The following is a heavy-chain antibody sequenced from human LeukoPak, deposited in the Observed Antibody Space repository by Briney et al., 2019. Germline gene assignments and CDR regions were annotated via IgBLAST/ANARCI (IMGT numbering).Heavy chain of an antibody. Sequence: GGSLRLSCVASGLNFDDSAMRWVRQAPGKGLEWVSLISADGGSTFSADSVKGRFSISRDNSKNSLYLQMNGLRSEDTAMYYCAKESGKFDYWGQGTLVAVSS. J-gene: IGHJ4*02. CDR1: GLNFDDSA. V-gene: IGHV3-43*02. CDR3: AKESGKFDY. CDR2: ISADGGST.